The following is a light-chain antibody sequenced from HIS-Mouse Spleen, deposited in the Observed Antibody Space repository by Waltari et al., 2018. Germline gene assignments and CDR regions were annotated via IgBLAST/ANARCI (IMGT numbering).Light chain of an antibody. CDR1: SGSIASNS. CDR2: EDN. Sequence: NFMLTQPHSVSESPGKTVTISCTRSSGSIASNSVQWYQQRPGIAPTTVIYEDNQRPSGVPDRFSGSIDSSSNSASLTISGLKTEDEADYYCQSYDSSNWVFGGGTKLTVL. CDR3: QSYDSSNWV. V-gene: IGLV6-57*04. J-gene: IGLJ3*02.